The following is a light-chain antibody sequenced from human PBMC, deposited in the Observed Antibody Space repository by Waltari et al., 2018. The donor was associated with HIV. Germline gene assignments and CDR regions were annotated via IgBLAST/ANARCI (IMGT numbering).Light chain of an antibody. V-gene: IGKV4-1*01. J-gene: IGKJ2*01. CDR3: QQHYTTPYT. Sequence: DIVMTQSPDSLALSLCERATINCKSNQSVLYSSNNKNFLAWYQQKSGQRPKLLVYWASTRESGVPDRFSGSGSGTDFTLTISSLQAEDVAVYFCQQHYTTPYTFGQGTKLEIK. CDR2: WAS. CDR1: QSVLYSSNNKNF.